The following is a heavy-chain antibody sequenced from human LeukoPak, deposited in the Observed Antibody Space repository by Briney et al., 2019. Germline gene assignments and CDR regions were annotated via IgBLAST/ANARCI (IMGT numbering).Heavy chain of an antibody. Sequence: GRSLRLSCAASGFTFSSYGMHWVRQAPGKGLEWVAVISYDGSNKYYADSVKGRFTISRDNSKNTLYLQMNSLRAEDTAVYYCAKDLTVVVPAATNWFDPWGQGTLVTVSS. CDR2: ISYDGSNK. J-gene: IGHJ5*02. D-gene: IGHD2-2*01. V-gene: IGHV3-30*18. CDR3: AKDLTVVVPAATNWFDP. CDR1: GFTFSSYG.